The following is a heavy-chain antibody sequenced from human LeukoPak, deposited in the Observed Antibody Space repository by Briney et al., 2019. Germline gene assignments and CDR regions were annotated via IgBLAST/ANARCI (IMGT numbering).Heavy chain of an antibody. CDR2: IRQDGGAK. CDR3: APPPIAATGN. CDR1: GFIFNDFW. V-gene: IGHV3-7*01. J-gene: IGHJ4*02. D-gene: IGHD6-13*01. Sequence: GGSLRLSCTASGFIFNDFWMSWVRQAPGEGLEWVANIRQDGGAKNYVDSVKGRFTISRDNAKKSLHLQMNSLRAEDTAVYYCAPPPIAATGNWGQGTLVTVSS.